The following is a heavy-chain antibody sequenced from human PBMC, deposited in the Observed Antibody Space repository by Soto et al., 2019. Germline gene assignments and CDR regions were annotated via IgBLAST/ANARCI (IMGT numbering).Heavy chain of an antibody. V-gene: IGHV1-18*01. CDR2: ISAYNGNT. CDR3: ARDSQIITIFGVVGQNYFDY. J-gene: IGHJ4*02. CDR1: GYTFTSYG. D-gene: IGHD3-3*01. Sequence: ASVKVSCKASGYTFTSYGISWVRQAPGQGLEWMGWISAYNGNTNYAQKLQGRVTMTTDTSTSTAYMELRSLRSDDTAVYYCARDSQIITIFGVVGQNYFDYWGQGTLVTVSS.